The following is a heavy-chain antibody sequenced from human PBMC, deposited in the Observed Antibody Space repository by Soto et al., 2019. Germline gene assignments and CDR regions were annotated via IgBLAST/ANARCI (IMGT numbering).Heavy chain of an antibody. CDR1: GGSISSYY. D-gene: IGHD2-15*01. Sequence: SETLSLTCTVSGGSISSYYWSWIRQPPGKGLEWIGYIYYSGSTNYNPSLKSRVTISVDTSKNQFSLKLSSVTAADTAVYYCARVGYCSGGSCYWRLNYYYYYMDVWGKGTTVTVSS. CDR2: IYYSGST. CDR3: ARVGYCSGGSCYWRLNYYYYYMDV. J-gene: IGHJ6*03. V-gene: IGHV4-59*01.